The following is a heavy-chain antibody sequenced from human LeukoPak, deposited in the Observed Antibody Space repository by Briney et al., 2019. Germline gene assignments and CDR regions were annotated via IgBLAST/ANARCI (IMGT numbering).Heavy chain of an antibody. V-gene: IGHV3-21*01. D-gene: IGHD6-6*01. CDR1: GFTFSNYW. Sequence: PGGSLRLSCAASGFTFSNYWMHWVRQAPGKGLEWVSSISSSSSSIYYADSMKGRFTISRDNAKNSLYLQMNSLRAEDTAVYYCANLGIAARRTPIDYWGQGTLVTVSS. CDR2: ISSSSSSI. J-gene: IGHJ4*02. CDR3: ANLGIAARRTPIDY.